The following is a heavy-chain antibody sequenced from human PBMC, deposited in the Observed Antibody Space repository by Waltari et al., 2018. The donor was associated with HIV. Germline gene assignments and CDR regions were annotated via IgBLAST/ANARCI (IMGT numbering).Heavy chain of an antibody. CDR2: VTPYNGNT. D-gene: IGHD3-10*01. CDR1: GYTFSNYG. Sequence: QVQLVQSGAEVKKPGASVKVSRKASGYTFSNYGITAVRPPPGQGLEWMGWVTPYNGNTNYARNVQGRVTMTTDTSTTTAYMELRSLRSDDTALYYCARDRGKYYGSGTDSFDIWGQGTTVTVSS. J-gene: IGHJ3*02. CDR3: ARDRGKYYGSGTDSFDI. V-gene: IGHV1-18*01.